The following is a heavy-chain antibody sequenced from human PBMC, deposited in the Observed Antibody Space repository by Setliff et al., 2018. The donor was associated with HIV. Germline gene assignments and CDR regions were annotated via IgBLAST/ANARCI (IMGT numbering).Heavy chain of an antibody. CDR1: GGSISSNNYY. CDR3: ARGSCSTISCSLRVGNDALDI. Sequence: SETLSLTCTVSGGSISSNNYYWGWIRQSPGKGLEWFGSIYYSGNAYYNPSLKSRLTISMDTSKNQFSLKLNSVTAADTAVYYCARGSCSTISCSLRVGNDALDIWGQGTMVT. D-gene: IGHD2-2*01. J-gene: IGHJ3*02. V-gene: IGHV4-39*07. CDR2: IYYSGNA.